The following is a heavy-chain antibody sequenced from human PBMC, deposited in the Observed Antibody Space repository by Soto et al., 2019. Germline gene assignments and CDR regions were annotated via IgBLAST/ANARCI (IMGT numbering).Heavy chain of an antibody. CDR3: AWHSGGRLDC. V-gene: IGHV3-33*01. J-gene: IGHJ4*02. CDR1: GFTFSSYG. CDR2: IWYDGSNK. D-gene: IGHD6-19*01. Sequence: QVQLVESGGGVVQPGRSLRLSCAASGFTFSSYGMHWVRQAPGKGLEWVADIWYDGSNKYYADSVKGGFTISRDNSKNPLCLQMNSLRAEDTSVSYCAWHSGGRLDCLGQGTLVSVSS.